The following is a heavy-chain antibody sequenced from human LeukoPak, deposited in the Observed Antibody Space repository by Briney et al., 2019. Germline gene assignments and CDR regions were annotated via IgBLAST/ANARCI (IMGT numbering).Heavy chain of an antibody. D-gene: IGHD6-13*01. CDR2: INPNSGGT. V-gene: IGHV1-2*02. J-gene: IGHJ4*02. Sequence: GASVKVSCKASGYTFTDYYMYWVRQAPGQGLEWMGWINPNSGGTNYAQKFQGRVTMTRDTSISTAYMELTSLTSDDTAVYYCARDLRVEQPVGYWGQGTLVTVSS. CDR3: ARDLRVEQPVGY. CDR1: GYTFTDYY.